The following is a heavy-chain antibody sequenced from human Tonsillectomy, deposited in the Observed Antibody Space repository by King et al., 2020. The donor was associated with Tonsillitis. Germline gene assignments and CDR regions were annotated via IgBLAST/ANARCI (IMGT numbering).Heavy chain of an antibody. CDR3: AKKSSLPYYYYGMDV. Sequence: VQLVESGGGVVQPGRSLRLSCAASGFTFRSYGMHWVRQAPGKGLEWVAVISYDGSNKYYADSVKGRFTISRDNSKNTLYLQMNSLRAEDTAVHYCAKKSSLPYYYYGMDVWGQGTMVTVSS. CDR1: GFTFRSYG. J-gene: IGHJ6*02. CDR2: ISYDGSNK. D-gene: IGHD3-10*01. V-gene: IGHV3-30*18.